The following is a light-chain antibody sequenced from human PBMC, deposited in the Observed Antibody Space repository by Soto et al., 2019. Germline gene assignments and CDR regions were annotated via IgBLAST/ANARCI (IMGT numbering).Light chain of an antibody. V-gene: IGLV2-23*02. CDR2: EVS. CDR1: SSDVGYYNL. CDR3: CSYAGSTTVV. Sequence: QSVLTQPASVSGSPGQSITIPCTGTSSDVGYYNLVSWYQQYPGKAPKLLIYEVSERPSGISDRFSGSKSGNTASLRISGLQAEDEADYFCCSYAGSTTVVFGGGTKVTVL. J-gene: IGLJ2*01.